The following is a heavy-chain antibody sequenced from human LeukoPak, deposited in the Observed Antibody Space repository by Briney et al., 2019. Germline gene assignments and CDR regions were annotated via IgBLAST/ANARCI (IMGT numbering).Heavy chain of an antibody. J-gene: IGHJ4*02. CDR1: GYTFTGYY. CDR3: ARRYCSSTSCFLGFDY. CDR2: INPNSGGT. D-gene: IGHD2-2*01. Sequence: ASVKVSCKASGYTFTGYYMHWVRQASGQGLEWMGRINPNSGGTNYAQKFQGRVTMTRDTSISTAYMELSRLRSDDTAVYYCARRYCSSTSCFLGFDYWGQGTLVTVSS. V-gene: IGHV1-2*06.